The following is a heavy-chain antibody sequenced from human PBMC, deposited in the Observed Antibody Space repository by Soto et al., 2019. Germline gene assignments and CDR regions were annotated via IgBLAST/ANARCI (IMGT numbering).Heavy chain of an antibody. CDR3: ARGDRSGYSGDYFDN. V-gene: IGHV4-30-4*01. J-gene: IGHJ4*02. D-gene: IGHD5-12*01. CDR2: IFYTGST. CDR1: GGSISSGDYY. Sequence: SETLSLTCPVSGGSISSGDYYWSWIRQPPGKGLEWIGYIFYTGSTFYNPSLKSRVTISVDTSKNQFSLRLRSVTAADTAVYYCARGDRSGYSGDYFDNWGQGTLVTVSS.